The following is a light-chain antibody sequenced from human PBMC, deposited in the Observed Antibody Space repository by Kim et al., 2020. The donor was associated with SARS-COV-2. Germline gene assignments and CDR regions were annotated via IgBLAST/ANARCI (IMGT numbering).Light chain of an antibody. CDR3: QQSTGAPYT. CDR1: RGISNY. Sequence: SASVGDRVTISCRASRGISNYLAWYQQKPGTVPNLLIFSASTLQSGVPSRFSGSGSGTDFTLNISSLQPEDVGTYYCQQSTGAPYTFGQGTKLGI. J-gene: IGKJ2*01. CDR2: SAS. V-gene: IGKV1-27*01.